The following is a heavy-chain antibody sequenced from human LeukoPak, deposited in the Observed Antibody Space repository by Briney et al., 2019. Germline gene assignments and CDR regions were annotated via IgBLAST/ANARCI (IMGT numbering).Heavy chain of an antibody. Sequence: SQTLSLTCDISGDSLFINRVAWNWIRQSPSTGLEWLGRTYYSSKWTFEYALYVKSPISINADTSKNQFSLQLGSVTPEDTAVYYCARGNYSSFDIWGQGTLVTVSS. J-gene: IGHJ4*02. CDR1: GDSLFINRVA. V-gene: IGHV6-1*01. D-gene: IGHD6-13*01. CDR3: ARGNYSSFDI. CDR2: TYYSSKWTF.